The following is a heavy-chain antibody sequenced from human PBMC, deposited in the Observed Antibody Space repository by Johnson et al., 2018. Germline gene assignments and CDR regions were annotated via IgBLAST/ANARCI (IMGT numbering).Heavy chain of an antibody. Sequence: EVQLVESGGGLVQPGGSLRLSCAASGFTFSSYAMSRVRQAPGKGLEWVSAISGRGGSTYYADSVKGRFTISSDNSKNTLFLQVNSLRAEDTAVYYWAKEGMITFGGIIVIPVSGMDGWGQGTTVTVSS. CDR3: AKEGMITFGGIIVIPVSGMDG. CDR1: GFTFSSYA. D-gene: IGHD3-16*02. CDR2: ISGRGGST. J-gene: IGHJ6*02. V-gene: IGHV3-23*04.